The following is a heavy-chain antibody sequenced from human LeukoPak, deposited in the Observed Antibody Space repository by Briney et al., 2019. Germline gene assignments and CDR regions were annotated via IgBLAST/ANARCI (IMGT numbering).Heavy chain of an antibody. J-gene: IGHJ4*02. CDR2: IKQDGSEK. CDR3: ARVSPTSGYSFDY. Sequence: GGSLRLSCAASGFTFSSYWMSWVRQAPGKGLEWVANIKQDGSEKYYVDSVKGRFTIPRDNAKNSLYLQMNSLRAEDTAVYYCARVSPTSGYSFDYWGQGTLVTVSS. V-gene: IGHV3-7*01. D-gene: IGHD3-22*01. CDR1: GFTFSSYW.